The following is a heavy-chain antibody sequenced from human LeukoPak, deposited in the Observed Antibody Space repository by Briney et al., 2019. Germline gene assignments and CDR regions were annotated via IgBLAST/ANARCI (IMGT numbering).Heavy chain of an antibody. CDR2: IYHSGST. CDR3: ARDKSFGGGWFDP. V-gene: IGHV4-30-2*01. D-gene: IGHD3-10*01. J-gene: IGHJ5*02. Sequence: SETLSLTCTVSGGSISSGGYYWSWIRQHPGKGLEWIGYIYHSGSTYYNPSLKSRITISVDRSKNQFSLKLNSVTAADTAVYYCARDKSFGGGWFDPWGQGTLVTVSS. CDR1: GGSISSGGYY.